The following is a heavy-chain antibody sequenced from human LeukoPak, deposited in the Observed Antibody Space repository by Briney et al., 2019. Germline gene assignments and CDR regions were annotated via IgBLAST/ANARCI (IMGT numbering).Heavy chain of an antibody. J-gene: IGHJ3*02. CDR2: IYYSGST. D-gene: IGHD3-22*01. CDR3: ARTVYYERAFDI. Sequence: SETLSLTCTVSGGSISSSSYYWGWIRQPPGKGLEWIGSIYYSGSTYYNPSLKSRVTISVDTSKNQFSLKLSSVTAADTAVYYCARTVYYERAFDIWGQGTMVTVSS. CDR1: GGSISSSSYY. V-gene: IGHV4-39*07.